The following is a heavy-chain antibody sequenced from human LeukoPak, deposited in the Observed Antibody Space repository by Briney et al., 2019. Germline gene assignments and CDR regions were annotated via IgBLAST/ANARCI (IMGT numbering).Heavy chain of an antibody. CDR3: AKSPRGSWYPFDY. CDR1: GFTFSSYA. J-gene: IGHJ4*02. D-gene: IGHD6-13*01. CDR2: ISGSGGST. Sequence: SGGSLRPSCAASGFTFSSYAMSWVRQAPGKGLEWVSAISGSGGSTYYADSVKGRFTISRDNSKNTLYLQMNSLRAEGTAVYYCAKSPRGSWYPFDYWGQGTLVTVSS. V-gene: IGHV3-23*01.